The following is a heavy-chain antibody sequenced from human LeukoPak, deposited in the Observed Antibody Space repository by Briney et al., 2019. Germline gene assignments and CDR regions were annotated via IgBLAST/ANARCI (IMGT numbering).Heavy chain of an antibody. V-gene: IGHV4-59*01. CDR2: IYYIGST. CDR1: GGSISSYY. Sequence: SETLSLTCNVSGGSISSYYWSWIRQPPGKGLEWTGYIYYIGSTNYNPSLKSRVTISALTSKNQFSLKLSSVTAADTAVYYCARDSRPAHYYDSSVQDWYFDLWGRGTLVTVSS. CDR3: ARDSRPAHYYDSSVQDWYFDL. D-gene: IGHD3-22*01. J-gene: IGHJ2*01.